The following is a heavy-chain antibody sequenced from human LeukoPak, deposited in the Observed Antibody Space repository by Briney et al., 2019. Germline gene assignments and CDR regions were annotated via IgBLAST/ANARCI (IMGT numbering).Heavy chain of an antibody. CDR2: INPNSGGT. CDR3: ARDQSYDILTGYYYFDY. V-gene: IGHV1-2*02. CDR1: GYTFTGYY. D-gene: IGHD3-9*01. Sequence: ASVKVSCKASGYTFTGYYMHWVRQAPGQGLEWMRWINPNSGGTNYAQKFQGRVTMTRDTSISTAYMELSRLRSDDTAVYYCARDQSYDILTGYYYFDYWGQGTLVTVSS. J-gene: IGHJ4*02.